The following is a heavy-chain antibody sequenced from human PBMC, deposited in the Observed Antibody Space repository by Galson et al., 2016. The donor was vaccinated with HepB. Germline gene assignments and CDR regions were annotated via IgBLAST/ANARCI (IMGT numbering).Heavy chain of an antibody. J-gene: IGHJ4*02. CDR2: IYSGGSI. D-gene: IGHD4/OR15-4a*01. CDR3: ARDPPGGGA. CDR1: GVTVGNNY. V-gene: IGHV3-66*01. Sequence: SLRLSCAASGVTVGNNYMDWVRQAPGKGLEWVSLIYSGGSIGYADSVRGRFTISRDSSKNTLYLQMNSLRAEDTAVYYCARDPPGGGAWGQGTLVTVSS.